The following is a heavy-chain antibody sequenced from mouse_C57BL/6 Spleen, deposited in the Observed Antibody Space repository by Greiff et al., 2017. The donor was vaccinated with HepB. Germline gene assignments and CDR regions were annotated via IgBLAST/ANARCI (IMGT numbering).Heavy chain of an antibody. CDR2: IWGVGST. CDR1: GFSLTSYG. Sequence: VKLMESGPGLVAPSQSLSITCTVSGFSLTSYGVDWVRQSPGKGLEWLGVIWGVGSTNYNSALKSRLSIRKDNSKSQVFLKMNSLQTDDTAMYYCARLSGTGGYAMDYWGQGTSVTVSS. CDR3: ARLSGTGGYAMDY. J-gene: IGHJ4*01. D-gene: IGHD4-1*01. V-gene: IGHV2-6*01.